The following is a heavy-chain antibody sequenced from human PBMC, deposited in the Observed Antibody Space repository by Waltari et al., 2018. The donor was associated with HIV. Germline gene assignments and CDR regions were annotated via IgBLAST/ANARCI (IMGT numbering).Heavy chain of an antibody. CDR1: GASFSSRSYY. D-gene: IGHD2-21*01. J-gene: IGHJ4*02. V-gene: IGHV4-39*01. Sequence: QLQLQESGPGLVKPSETLSLTCNVSGASFSSRSYYWGWIRQPPGKGLEWIGSIYYSGSPYNNPSLKSRVTMSVDTSKNQFSLKLSFVTAADTAVYYCARYLRWLYYFDHWGQGILVTVSS. CDR3: ARYLRWLYYFDH. CDR2: IYYSGSP.